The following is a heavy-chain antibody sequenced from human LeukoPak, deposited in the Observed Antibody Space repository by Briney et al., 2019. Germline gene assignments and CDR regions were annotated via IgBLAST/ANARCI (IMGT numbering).Heavy chain of an antibody. D-gene: IGHD6-13*01. CDR2: IWYDGSIK. Sequence: AGRSLRLSCAASGFTFSSHGMHWLPQAPGKGLEGGAVIWYDGSIKYYADSVKGRFTISRDKSKKTLYLQMNSLRAEDTAVYYCARDADLIGIPASGRSRTCLDYWGQGTLVTVSS. J-gene: IGHJ4*02. CDR1: GFTFSSHG. V-gene: IGHV3-33*01. CDR3: ARDADLIGIPASGRSRTCLDY.